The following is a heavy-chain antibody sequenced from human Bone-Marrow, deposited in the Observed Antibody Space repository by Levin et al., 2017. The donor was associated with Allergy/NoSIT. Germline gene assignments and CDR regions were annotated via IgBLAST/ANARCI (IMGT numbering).Heavy chain of an antibody. V-gene: IGHV4-4*02. Sequence: SETLSLTCAVSGGSISSSNWWSWVRQPPGKGLEWIGEIYHSGSTNYNPSLKSRVTISVDKSKNQFSLKLSSVTAADTAVYYCARDIAAAGTNYYYYGMDVWGQGTTVTVSS. J-gene: IGHJ6*02. CDR2: IYHSGST. CDR3: ARDIAAAGTNYYYYGMDV. CDR1: GGSISSSNW. D-gene: IGHD6-13*01.